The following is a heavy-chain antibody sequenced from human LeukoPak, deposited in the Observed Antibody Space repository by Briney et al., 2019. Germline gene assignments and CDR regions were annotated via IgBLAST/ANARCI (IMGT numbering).Heavy chain of an antibody. J-gene: IGHJ6*02. CDR1: GFTLSNYY. V-gene: IGHV3-11*01. D-gene: IGHD4-17*01. Sequence: GGSLRLSCAASGFTLSNYYMSWIRQAPGKGLEWVAYISGSGTTIYFADSVKGRFTISRDNAKNTLYMQMNSLKAEDTAVYYCARDPYGIYYYGMDVWGQGTTVTVSS. CDR3: ARDPYGIYYYGMDV. CDR2: ISGSGTTI.